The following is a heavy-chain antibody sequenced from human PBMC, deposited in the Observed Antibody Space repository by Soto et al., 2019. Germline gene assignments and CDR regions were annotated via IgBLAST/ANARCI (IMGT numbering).Heavy chain of an antibody. Sequence: QVQLQESGPGLVKPSETLSLTCTVSGGSINSYYWSWIRQPPGKGLEGIGYIYYSGSTNYNPSLKGRVTISVDTSKNQFSLKLSSVTAADTAVYYCARLYGLDAFDIWGQGTMFTVSS. V-gene: IGHV4-59*08. CDR3: ARLYGLDAFDI. CDR1: GGSINSYY. D-gene: IGHD3-16*02. CDR2: IYYSGST. J-gene: IGHJ3*02.